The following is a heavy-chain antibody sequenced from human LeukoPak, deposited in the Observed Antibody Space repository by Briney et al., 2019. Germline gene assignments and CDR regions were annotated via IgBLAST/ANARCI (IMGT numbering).Heavy chain of an antibody. CDR3: ATEPGIAVAGTRYFDY. Sequence: ASVKVSCKVSGYTLTELSVHWVRQAPGKGLEWMGGFDPEDGETIYAQKFQGRVTMTEDTSTDTAYMELSSLRSEDTAVYYCATEPGIAVAGTRYFDYWGQGTLVTVSS. V-gene: IGHV1-24*01. CDR1: GYTLTELS. D-gene: IGHD6-19*01. CDR2: FDPEDGET. J-gene: IGHJ4*02.